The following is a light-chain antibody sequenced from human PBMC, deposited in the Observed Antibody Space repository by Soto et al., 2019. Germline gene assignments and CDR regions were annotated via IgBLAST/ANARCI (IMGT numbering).Light chain of an antibody. CDR1: QSVSSN. CDR3: QQYNNWPPYT. J-gene: IGKJ2*01. CDR2: DAS. Sequence: EIVMTQSPATLSVSPGERVTLSCWASQSVSSNLAWYQQKPGQAPRLLIYDASTRATGIPARFSGSGSGTEFPLTINSLQSEDFAVYYCQQYNNWPPYTFGQGTKLDIK. V-gene: IGKV3-15*01.